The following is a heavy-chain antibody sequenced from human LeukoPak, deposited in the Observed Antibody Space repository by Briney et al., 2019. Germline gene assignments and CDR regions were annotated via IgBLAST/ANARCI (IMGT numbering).Heavy chain of an antibody. D-gene: IGHD3-10*02. CDR3: AELGITMIGGV. J-gene: IGHJ6*04. CDR1: GFTFSRYE. CDR2: ISSSGSTI. Sequence: GGSLRLSCAPSGFTFSRYEMNWVRQAPGHGLEGVSYISSSGSTIYYADSVKGRFTISRDNAKNSLYLQMNSLRAEDTAVYYCAELGITMIGGVWGKGTTVTISS. V-gene: IGHV3-48*03.